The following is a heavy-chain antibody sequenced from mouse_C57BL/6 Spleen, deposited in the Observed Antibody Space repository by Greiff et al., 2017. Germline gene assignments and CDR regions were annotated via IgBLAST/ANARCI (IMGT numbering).Heavy chain of an antibody. V-gene: IGHV3-1*01. CDR2: ISYNGST. CDR3: ARDVYDGYYGYFDV. J-gene: IGHJ1*03. CDR1: GYSITSGYD. Sequence: EVKLMESGPGMVKPSQSLSLTCTVTGYSITSGYDWHWIRHFPGNKLEWMGYISYNGSTNYNPSLKSRISITHDTSKNHFFLKLNSVTTEDTATYYCARDVYDGYYGYFDVWGTGTTVTVSS. D-gene: IGHD2-3*01.